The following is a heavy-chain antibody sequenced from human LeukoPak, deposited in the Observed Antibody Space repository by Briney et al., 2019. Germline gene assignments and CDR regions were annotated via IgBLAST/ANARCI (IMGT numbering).Heavy chain of an antibody. J-gene: IGHJ4*02. CDR1: GGSISSYY. D-gene: IGHD6-19*01. Sequence: SETLSRTCTVSGGSISSYYSSWIRQPAGKGLEWIGRIYTSGSTNYNPSLKSRVTMSVDTSKNQFSLKQNSVTAADTAVYYCARSLSSGWFPFDYWGQGTLVTVSS. V-gene: IGHV4-4*07. CDR3: ARSLSSGWFPFDY. CDR2: IYTSGST.